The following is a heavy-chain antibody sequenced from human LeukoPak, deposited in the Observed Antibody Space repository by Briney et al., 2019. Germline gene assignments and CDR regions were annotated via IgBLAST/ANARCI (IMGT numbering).Heavy chain of an antibody. Sequence: TSETLSLTCSVSGGSIAVNHYYWGWIRQPPGKGLEWIGSGLYTGNTYSNPSLRSRVTISVDTSKNEFSLKMNSVTAADTAVYYRAREHRSSKYFDSWGQGALMIVSS. J-gene: IGHJ4*02. D-gene: IGHD6-6*01. V-gene: IGHV4-39*02. CDR2: GLYTGNT. CDR3: AREHRSSKYFDS. CDR1: GGSIAVNHYY.